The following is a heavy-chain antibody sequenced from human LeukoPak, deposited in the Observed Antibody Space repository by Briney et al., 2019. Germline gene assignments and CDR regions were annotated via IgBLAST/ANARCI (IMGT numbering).Heavy chain of an antibody. V-gene: IGHV3-53*01. CDR2: IYSGGST. J-gene: IGHJ4*02. CDR3: ARVDTMVRGVIDYYFDY. D-gene: IGHD3-10*01. CDR1: GFTVSSDY. Sequence: GGSLRLSCAASGFTVSSDYMSWVRQAPGKGLEWVSVIYSGGSTYYADSVKGRFTISRDNSKNTLYLQMNSLRAEDTAVYYCARVDTMVRGVIDYYFDYWGQGTLVTVSS.